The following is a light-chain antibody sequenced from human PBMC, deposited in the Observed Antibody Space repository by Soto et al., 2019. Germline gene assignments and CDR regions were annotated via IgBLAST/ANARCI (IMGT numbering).Light chain of an antibody. J-gene: IGKJ1*01. CDR3: QHYNNWPQT. CDR2: GAS. Sequence: EIVMTQSPDTLSVSPGERATLSCRASQSVSSNLAWYQQKPGQAPRLLIYGASTRATGIPARFSGSGSGTEFTLTISSLQSEDFAVYYCQHYNNWPQTFGQGTKVEIK. CDR1: QSVSSN. V-gene: IGKV3-15*01.